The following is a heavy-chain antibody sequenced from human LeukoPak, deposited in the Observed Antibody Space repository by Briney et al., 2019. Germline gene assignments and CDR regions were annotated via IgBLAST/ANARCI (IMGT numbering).Heavy chain of an antibody. CDR2: INHSGST. D-gene: IGHD3-22*01. Sequence: KPSETLSPTCAVYGGSFSGYYWSWIRQPPGKGLEWIGEINHSGSTNYNPSLKSRVTISVDTSKNQFSLKLSSVTAADTAVYYCARGWVFGGYYLGTVFDYWGQGTLVTVSS. CDR1: GGSFSGYY. J-gene: IGHJ4*02. CDR3: ARGWVFGGYYLGTVFDY. V-gene: IGHV4-34*01.